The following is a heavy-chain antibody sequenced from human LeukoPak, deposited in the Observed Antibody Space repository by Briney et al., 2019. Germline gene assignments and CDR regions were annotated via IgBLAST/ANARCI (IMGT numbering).Heavy chain of an antibody. CDR2: IKQDGSHK. J-gene: IGHJ4*02. Sequence: GGSLRLSCAASGVTFSTYWMNWVGQAAGKGLEWVANIKQDGSHKYYVDSVKGRFTISRDNAKNSLYLQMNSLRVEDMAVYYCVREEGYWGQGTLVTVSS. V-gene: IGHV3-7*01. CDR1: GVTFSTYW. CDR3: VREEGY.